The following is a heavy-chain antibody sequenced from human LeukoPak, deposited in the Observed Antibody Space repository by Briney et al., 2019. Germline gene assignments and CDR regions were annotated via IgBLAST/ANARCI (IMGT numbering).Heavy chain of an antibody. V-gene: IGHV4-39*01. Sequence: PSETLSLTCSVSGGSISNAGYYWGWIRQAPGKGLEWIGSMFYGGTNHYNPSLKSRATISVDTSKNQFSLKLTSVTAADAAIYYCARQLPTAAADTRGYFDYWGQGAVVTVSS. CDR2: MFYGGTN. CDR3: ARQLPTAAADTRGYFDY. J-gene: IGHJ4*01. CDR1: GGSISNAGYY. D-gene: IGHD6-13*01.